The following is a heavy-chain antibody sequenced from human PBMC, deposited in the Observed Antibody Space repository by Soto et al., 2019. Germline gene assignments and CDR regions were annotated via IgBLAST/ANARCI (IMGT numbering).Heavy chain of an antibody. Sequence: QVHLVESGGGVVQPGRSLRLSCAASGFTFSNYGMHWVRQAPGKGLECVAVVSYDGNNKYYGDSAKGRFTISRDNSKNRLYLKMDSLRAEDTAVYYCALRGGTPLGYWGQGTLVTVSS. CDR3: ALRGGTPLGY. CDR1: GFTFSNYG. D-gene: IGHD3-16*01. CDR2: VSYDGNNK. V-gene: IGHV3-30*03. J-gene: IGHJ4*02.